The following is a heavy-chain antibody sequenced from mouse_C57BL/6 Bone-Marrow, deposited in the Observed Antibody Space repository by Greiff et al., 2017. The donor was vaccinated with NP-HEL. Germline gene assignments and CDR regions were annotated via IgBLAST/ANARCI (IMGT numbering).Heavy chain of an antibody. V-gene: IGHV1-15*01. CDR2: IDPETGGT. Sequence: QVQLKQSGAELVRPGASVTLSCKASGYTFTDYEMHWVKQTPVHGLEWIGAIDPETGGTAYNQKFKGKAILTADNSSSTAYMELRSLTSEDSAVYYCTRWNYGSSYEWYFDVWGTGTTVTVSS. D-gene: IGHD1-1*01. CDR1: GYTFTDYE. CDR3: TRWNYGSSYEWYFDV. J-gene: IGHJ1*03.